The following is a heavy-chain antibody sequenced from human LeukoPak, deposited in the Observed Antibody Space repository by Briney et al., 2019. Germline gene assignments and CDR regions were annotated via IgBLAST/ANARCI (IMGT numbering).Heavy chain of an antibody. J-gene: IGHJ3*02. D-gene: IGHD6-19*01. CDR3: AKDAQWLVLGPDAFDI. CDR2: ISYDGSNK. CDR1: GFTFSSYG. Sequence: GGSLRLSCAASGFTFSSYGMHWVRQAPGKGLEWVAVISYDGSNKYYADSVKGRFTISRDNSKNTLYLQMNSLRAEDTAVYYCAKDAQWLVLGPDAFDIWGQGTMVTVSS. V-gene: IGHV3-30*18.